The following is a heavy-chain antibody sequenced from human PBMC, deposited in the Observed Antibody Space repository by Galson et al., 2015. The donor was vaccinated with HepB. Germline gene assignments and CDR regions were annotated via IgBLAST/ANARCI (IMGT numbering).Heavy chain of an antibody. V-gene: IGHV1-46*01. D-gene: IGHD2-2*03. CDR3: ARVDYGMDV. Sequence: SVKVSCKASEYTFTSYYIHWVRQAPGQGLEWVGITNPSGGSTSYAQKFRGRATMTRDTSTSTVYMELSSLRSEDTAVYYCARVDYGMDVWGQGTTVIVSS. CDR2: TNPSGGST. CDR1: EYTFTSYY. J-gene: IGHJ6*02.